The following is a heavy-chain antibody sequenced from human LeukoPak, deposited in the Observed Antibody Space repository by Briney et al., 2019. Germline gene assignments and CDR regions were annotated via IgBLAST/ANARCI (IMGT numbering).Heavy chain of an antibody. Sequence: GGSLRLSCAASGFTFSSYSMNWVRQAPGKGLEWVSAISSSSDYIFYADSVEGRFTISRDNAVNSLFLQMNSLRAEDTAVYYCASRYCTSTNCYAFDIWGQGTVVTVSS. CDR1: GFTFSSYS. CDR3: ASRYCTSTNCYAFDI. J-gene: IGHJ3*02. CDR2: ISSSSDYI. V-gene: IGHV3-21*01. D-gene: IGHD2-2*01.